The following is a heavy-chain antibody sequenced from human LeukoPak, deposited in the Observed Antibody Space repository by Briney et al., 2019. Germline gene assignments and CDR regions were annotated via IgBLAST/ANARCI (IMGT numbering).Heavy chain of an antibody. CDR3: AKTNGYYSD. J-gene: IGHJ4*02. Sequence: GESLRLSCAASGFAFSSYGMNWVRQAPGKGLEWVSGISGSGGTTYYADSVKGRFNISRDNSKNSLSLQVSSLRAEDTAVYYCAKTNGYYSDWGQGALVTVSS. V-gene: IGHV3-23*01. D-gene: IGHD3-22*01. CDR1: GFAFSSYG. CDR2: ISGSGGTT.